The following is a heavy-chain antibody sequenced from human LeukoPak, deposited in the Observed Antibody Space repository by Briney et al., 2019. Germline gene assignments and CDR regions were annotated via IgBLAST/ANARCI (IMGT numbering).Heavy chain of an antibody. CDR1: GGSIRGYY. CDR2: INHSGRP. J-gene: IGHJ4*02. CDR3: ARGPGASVDF. Sequence: SETLSLTCAVYGGSIRGYYWSWIRQPPGKGLEWIGEINHSGRPNYNPSLESRVTISEDTSKNHFSLMLRSVTAADTTVYYCARGPGASVDFWGQGTLVTVSS. D-gene: IGHD2-2*01. V-gene: IGHV4-34*01.